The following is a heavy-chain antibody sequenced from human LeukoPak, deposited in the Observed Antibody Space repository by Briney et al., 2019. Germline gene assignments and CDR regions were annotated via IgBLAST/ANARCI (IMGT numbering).Heavy chain of an antibody. CDR1: GGSISSSSYY. V-gene: IGHV4-39*07. CDR2: IYYSGST. D-gene: IGHD5-18*01. Sequence: SETLSLTCTVSGGSISSSSYYWGWIRQPPGKGLEWIGSIYYSGSTYYNPSLKSRVTISVDTSKNQFSLKLSSVTAADTAVYYCARDRYSYGDYYYYYYMDVWGKGTTVTVSS. CDR3: ARDRYSYGDYYYYYYMDV. J-gene: IGHJ6*03.